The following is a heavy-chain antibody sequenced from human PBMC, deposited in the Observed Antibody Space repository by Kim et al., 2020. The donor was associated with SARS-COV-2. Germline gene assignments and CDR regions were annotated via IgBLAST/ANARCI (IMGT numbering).Heavy chain of an antibody. Sequence: GGSLRLSCAASGFTFSSYAMHWVRQAPGKGLEWVAVISYDGSNKYYADSVKGRFTISRDNSKNTLYLQMNSLRAEDTAVYYCARDPSPRYCSGGSCYSWRFDPWGQGTLVTVSS. CDR2: ISYDGSNK. V-gene: IGHV3-30*04. J-gene: IGHJ5*02. CDR3: ARDPSPRYCSGGSCYSWRFDP. D-gene: IGHD2-15*01. CDR1: GFTFSSYA.